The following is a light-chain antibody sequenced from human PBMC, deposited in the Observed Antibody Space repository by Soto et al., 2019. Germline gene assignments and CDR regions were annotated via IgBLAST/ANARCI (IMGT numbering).Light chain of an antibody. J-gene: IGLJ2*01. V-gene: IGLV2-14*01. CDR2: DVS. CDR3: SAYTSSITLGPL. CDR1: SSDVGGYNY. Sequence: QCALTQPASVSGSPGQSTTISCTGTSSDVGGYNYVSWYQQHPGKAPKLMIYDVSNRPSGVSNRFSGSKSGNTASLTISGLQAEDEADYYCSAYTSSITLGPLFGGGTKLT.